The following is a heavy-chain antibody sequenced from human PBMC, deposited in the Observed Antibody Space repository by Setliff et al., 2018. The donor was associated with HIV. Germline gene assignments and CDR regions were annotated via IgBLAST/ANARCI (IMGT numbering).Heavy chain of an antibody. CDR2: IYPSGNT. V-gene: IGHV4-59*08. D-gene: IGHD3-22*01. CDR1: GGSISIYY. J-gene: IGHJ3*02. CDR3: ARPHSTIYYYVAFDI. Sequence: SETLSLTCTVSGGSISIYYWSWIRRSPGKGLEWMGYIYPSGNTIYNPSLGGRITISVDKSKNQFSLKLNSVTAADTAVYYCARPHSTIYYYVAFDIWGQGTMVTVSS.